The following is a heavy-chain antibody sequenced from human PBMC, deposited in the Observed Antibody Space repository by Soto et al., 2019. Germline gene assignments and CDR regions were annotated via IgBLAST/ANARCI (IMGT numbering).Heavy chain of an antibody. J-gene: IGHJ6*02. V-gene: IGHV3-21*01. CDR2: ISSSSSYI. CDR1: GFTFSSYS. D-gene: IGHD2-2*01. CDR3: ARAHCSSTSCYPDYYYYGMDV. Sequence: LRLSCAASGFTFSSYSMNWVRQAPGKGLEWVSSISSSSSYIYYADSVKGRFTISRDNAKNSLYLQMNSLRAEDTAVYYCARAHCSSTSCYPDYYYYGMDVWGQGTTVTVSS.